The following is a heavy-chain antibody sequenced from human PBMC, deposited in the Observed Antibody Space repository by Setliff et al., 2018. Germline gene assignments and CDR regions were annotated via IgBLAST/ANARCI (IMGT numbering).Heavy chain of an antibody. J-gene: IGHJ4*02. D-gene: IGHD6-13*01. CDR1: GVSITNSDYY. CDR2: SHYSGNN. V-gene: IGHV4-39*07. CDR3: VRESRSTWYRRDF. Sequence: SETLSLTCTVSGVSITNSDYYWGWIRQPPGKGLEWIGSSHYSGNNYYSPSLESRVTISVDTSKSQFSLNLRSVTAADTAVYYCVRESRSTWYRRDFWGQGTLVTVSS.